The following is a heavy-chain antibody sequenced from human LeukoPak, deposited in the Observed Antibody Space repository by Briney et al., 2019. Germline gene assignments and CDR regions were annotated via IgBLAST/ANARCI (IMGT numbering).Heavy chain of an antibody. V-gene: IGHV3-15*01. D-gene: IGHD3-10*01. Sequence: RXXXAASGFTFSNAWMSWVRQAPGKXLEXXXXXXXXTDGGTTDYAAPVKGRFTISRDDSKNTLYLQMNSLKTEDTAVYYCTTRIVLLWFGETRPNDYWGQGTLVTVSS. CDR3: TTRIVLLWFGETRPNDY. J-gene: IGHJ4*02. CDR2: XXXXTDGGTT. CDR1: GFTFSNAW.